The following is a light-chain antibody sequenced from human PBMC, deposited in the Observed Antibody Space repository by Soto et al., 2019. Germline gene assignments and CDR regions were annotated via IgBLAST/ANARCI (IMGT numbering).Light chain of an antibody. CDR3: QQYDNGPAFI. CDR2: DAS. Sequence: DIQMTQSPSSLSASIGDRVTITCQASEDIMNNLNWYQQKPGRVPKLLISDASTLEPGVPSRFSGSGSATDFTFTISSLQPEDVATYYCQQYDNGPAFIFGPGTRVDIK. V-gene: IGKV1-33*01. CDR1: EDIMNN. J-gene: IGKJ3*01.